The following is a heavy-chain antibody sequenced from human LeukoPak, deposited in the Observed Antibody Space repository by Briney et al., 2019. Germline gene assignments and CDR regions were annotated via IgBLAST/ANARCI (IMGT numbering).Heavy chain of an antibody. CDR3: TTYRSGHY. V-gene: IGHV3-73*01. CDR2: VTTKPNNYAT. J-gene: IGHJ4*02. CDR1: GFIFSGSD. D-gene: IGHD6-19*01. Sequence: GGSLKLSCAAAGFIFSGSDMHWVRQASGKGLEWVGRVTTKPNNYATTYGASVKGRFTISRDDSANTAYLQMNSLKTEDTAVYYCTTYRSGHYWGQGTLVTVSS.